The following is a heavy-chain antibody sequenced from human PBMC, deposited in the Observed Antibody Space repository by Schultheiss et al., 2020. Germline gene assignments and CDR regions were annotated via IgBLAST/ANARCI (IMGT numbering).Heavy chain of an antibody. D-gene: IGHD6-19*01. CDR2: ISSNGGST. J-gene: IGHJ4*02. V-gene: IGHV3-64*04. Sequence: GGSLRLSCAASGFTFSSYAMHWVRQAPGKGLEYVSAISSNGGSTYYADSVKGRFTISRDNSKNTLYLQMNSLRAEDTAVYYCAREPYSSGFYYFDYWGQGTLVTVSS. CDR1: GFTFSSYA. CDR3: AREPYSSGFYYFDY.